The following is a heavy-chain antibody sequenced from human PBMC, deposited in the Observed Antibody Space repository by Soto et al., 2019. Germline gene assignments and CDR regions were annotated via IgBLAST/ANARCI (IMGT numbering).Heavy chain of an antibody. CDR2: IIPIFGTA. D-gene: IGHD3-22*01. CDR1: GGTFSSYA. V-gene: IGHV1-69*01. CDR3: ARDSSDSSGYYDGY. J-gene: IGHJ4*02. Sequence: QVQLVQSGAEVKKPGSSVKVSCTASGGTFSSYAISWVRQAPGQGREWMGGIIPIFGTANYAQKFQGRVTITADESTSTAFMELSSLRSEDTAVYYCARDSSDSSGYYDGYWGQGTLVTVSS.